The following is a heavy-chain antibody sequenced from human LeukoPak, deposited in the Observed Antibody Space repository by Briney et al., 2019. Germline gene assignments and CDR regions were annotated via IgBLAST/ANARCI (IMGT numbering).Heavy chain of an antibody. D-gene: IGHD7-27*01. J-gene: IGHJ5*01. Sequence: SETLSLTCVVSGYYLSRGYYWSWIRQPPGRGREGVATIHHSGLTYYNPSLKSRFTISRDTSKNHLFLQLTSVTAADTALYSFTRYPGTNWGYSLNSGGQGTWSLSPQ. CDR3: TRYPGTNWGYSLNS. CDR2: IHHSGLT. CDR1: GYYLSRGYY. V-gene: IGHV4-38-2*01.